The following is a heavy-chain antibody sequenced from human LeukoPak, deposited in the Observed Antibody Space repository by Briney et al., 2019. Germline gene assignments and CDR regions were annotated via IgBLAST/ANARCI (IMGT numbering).Heavy chain of an antibody. CDR3: AKDRAELGFDY. CDR1: GFTFSSYG. D-gene: IGHD1-26*01. Sequence: GSLRLSCAASGFTFSSYGMHWVRQAPGKGLEWVAVISYDGSNKYYADSVKGRFTISRDNSKNTLYLQMNSLRAEDTAVYCCAKDRAELGFDYWGQGTLVTVSS. CDR2: ISYDGSNK. J-gene: IGHJ4*02. V-gene: IGHV3-30*18.